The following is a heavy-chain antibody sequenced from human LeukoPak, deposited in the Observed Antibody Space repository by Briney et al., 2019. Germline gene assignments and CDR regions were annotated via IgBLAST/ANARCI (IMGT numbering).Heavy chain of an antibody. CDR3: AKGDGTSRKKEPFDY. Sequence: GGSLRLSCAASGFTFSSYAMSWVRQAPGKGLEWVSAISGSGGSTYYADSVKGRFTISRGNSKNTLYLQMNSLRAEDTAVYYCAKGDGTSRKKEPFDYWGQGTLVTVSS. CDR1: GFTFSSYA. J-gene: IGHJ4*02. CDR2: ISGSGGST. V-gene: IGHV3-23*01. D-gene: IGHD1/OR15-1a*01.